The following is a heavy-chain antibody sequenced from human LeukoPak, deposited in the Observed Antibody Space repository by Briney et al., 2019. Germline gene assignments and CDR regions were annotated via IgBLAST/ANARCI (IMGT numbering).Heavy chain of an antibody. V-gene: IGHV3-23*01. CDR1: GFIFSSYA. CDR3: AKGLISYYYYYMDV. CDR2: ISGSGGST. D-gene: IGHD3-16*01. J-gene: IGHJ6*03. Sequence: GGSLRLSCEATGFIFSSYAMSWARQAPGKGLEWVSGISGSGGSTYSADSVKGRFTIPRDNSKNTLYLQMNSLRAEDTAVYYCAKGLISYYYYYMDVWGKGTTVTVSS.